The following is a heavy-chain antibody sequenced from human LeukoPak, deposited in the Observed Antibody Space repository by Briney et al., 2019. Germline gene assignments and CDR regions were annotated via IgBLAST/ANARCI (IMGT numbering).Heavy chain of an antibody. D-gene: IGHD2-8*01. V-gene: IGHV1-8*02. Sequence: ASVTVSCKASGYTFTSYAMNWVRQAPGQGLEWMGWMNPNSGNTGYAQKFQGRVTMTRNTSISTAYMELSSLRSEDTAVYYCARVCGNGVCYIGETKFDYWGQGTLVTVSS. CDR1: GYTFTSYA. J-gene: IGHJ4*02. CDR3: ARVCGNGVCYIGETKFDY. CDR2: MNPNSGNT.